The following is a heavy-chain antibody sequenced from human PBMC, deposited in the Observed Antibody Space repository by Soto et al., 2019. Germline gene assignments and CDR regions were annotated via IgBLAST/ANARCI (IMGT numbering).Heavy chain of an antibody. D-gene: IGHD3-22*01. CDR2: INPNSGGT. CDR1: GYTFTGCY. J-gene: IGHJ4*02. V-gene: IGHV1-2*02. Sequence: ASVKVSCKASGYTFTGCYMHWVRQAPGQGLEWMGWINPNSGGTNYAQKFQGRVTMTRDTSISTAYMELSRLRSDDTAVYYCARDGYYDSSGYEGSIADYWGQGTLVTVSS. CDR3: ARDGYYDSSGYEGSIADY.